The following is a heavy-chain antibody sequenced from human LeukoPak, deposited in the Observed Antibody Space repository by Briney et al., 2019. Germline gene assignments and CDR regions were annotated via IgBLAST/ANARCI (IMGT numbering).Heavy chain of an antibody. V-gene: IGHV3-7*03. CDR2: IKQDGSEK. D-gene: IGHD2-2*01. CDR3: VRDRRYCGSTSCIGEFDY. J-gene: IGHJ4*02. CDR1: GFTFSSYW. Sequence: PGGSLRLSCAASGFTFSSYWMSWVRQAPGKGPEWVANIKQDGSEKYYVDSVKGRFTVSRDNAKNSVSLQMNSLRAEDTAMYYCVRDRRYCGSTSCIGEFDYWGQGTLVTVSS.